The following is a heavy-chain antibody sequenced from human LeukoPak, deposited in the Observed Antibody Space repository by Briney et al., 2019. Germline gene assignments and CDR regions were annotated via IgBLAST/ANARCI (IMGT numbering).Heavy chain of an antibody. J-gene: IGHJ4*02. D-gene: IGHD6-19*01. CDR2: INAGSDHI. CDR3: AREAVAGSFDY. V-gene: IGHV3-21*05. CDR1: GFMFTGYS. Sequence: GGSLRLSCAASGFMFTGYSMTWVRQAPGKGLEWVSYINAGSDHIYYADSVEGRFTISRDNAKNSLYLQMNSLRAEDTAVYYCAREAVAGSFDYWGQGTLVTVSS.